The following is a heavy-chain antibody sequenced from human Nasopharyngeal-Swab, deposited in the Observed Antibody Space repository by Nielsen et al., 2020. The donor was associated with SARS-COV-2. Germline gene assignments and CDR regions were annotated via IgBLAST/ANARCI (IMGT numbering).Heavy chain of an antibody. V-gene: IGHV3-13*01. J-gene: IGHJ6*02. CDR1: GFTFSSYD. D-gene: IGHD2-15*01. Sequence: GESLKTPCAASGFTFSSYDMHWVRQATGKGLEWVSAIGTAGDTYYPGSVKGRFTISRENAKNSLYLQMNSLRAGDTAVYYCARERTDCSGGSCYSYGMDVWGQGTTVTVSS. CDR2: IGTAGDT. CDR3: ARERTDCSGGSCYSYGMDV.